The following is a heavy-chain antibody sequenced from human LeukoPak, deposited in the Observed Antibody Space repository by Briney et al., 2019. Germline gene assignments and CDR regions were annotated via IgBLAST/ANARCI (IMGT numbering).Heavy chain of an antibody. CDR2: ISAYNGNT. CDR1: GGTFTSYA. Sequence: PLASVKVSCKASGGTFTSYAISWVRQAPGQGLEWMGWISAYNGNTNYAQKLQGRVTMTTDTSTSTAHMELRSLRSDDTAVYYCARNLNDVAAAGINWYDPWGQGTLVTVSS. J-gene: IGHJ5*02. D-gene: IGHD6-13*01. CDR3: ARNLNDVAAAGINWYDP. V-gene: IGHV1-18*01.